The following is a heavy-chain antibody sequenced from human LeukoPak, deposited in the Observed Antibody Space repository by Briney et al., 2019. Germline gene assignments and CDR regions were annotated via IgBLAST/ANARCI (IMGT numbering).Heavy chain of an antibody. J-gene: IGHJ3*02. CDR3: AREPMRGRAGDNAFDT. V-gene: IGHV1-8*02. CDR1: GYXFYXYD. Sequence: KVSCKASGYXFYXYDINWVGQATGQGREWMGWMNPNSGNRGYAQKFQGRVTMTRDTSTSTAYMELNSLTSEDTAVYYCAREPMRGRAGDNAFDTWGQGTVVTVSS. CDR2: MNPNSGNR. D-gene: IGHD7-27*01.